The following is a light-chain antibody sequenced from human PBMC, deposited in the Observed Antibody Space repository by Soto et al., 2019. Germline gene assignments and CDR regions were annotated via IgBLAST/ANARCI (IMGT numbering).Light chain of an antibody. CDR2: KAS. J-gene: IGKJ1*01. V-gene: IGKV1-5*03. CDR3: QDYNSYPWT. CDR1: PSISNW. Sequence: DIQMTQSPSTLSASVGDRVTITCRASPSISNWLAWYQQKPGKAPKLLIYKASSLESGVPSRFSGNGSGTEFTVTISSLPPDGFETDYCQDYNSYPWTFGQGTKVEIK.